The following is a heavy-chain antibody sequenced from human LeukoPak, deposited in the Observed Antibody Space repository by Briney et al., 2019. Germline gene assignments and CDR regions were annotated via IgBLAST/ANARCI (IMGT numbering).Heavy chain of an antibody. CDR3: ARGVAVAGGFDY. Sequence: SEALSCNCAVSGYSISSDYYWGWIRQPPGKGLEWIGSIYHSGSTYYNPSLKSRVTISVDTSKNQFSLKLSSVTAADTAVYYCARGVAVAGGFDYWGQGTLVTVSS. CDR2: IYHSGST. D-gene: IGHD6-19*01. J-gene: IGHJ4*02. CDR1: GYSISSDYY. V-gene: IGHV4-38-2*01.